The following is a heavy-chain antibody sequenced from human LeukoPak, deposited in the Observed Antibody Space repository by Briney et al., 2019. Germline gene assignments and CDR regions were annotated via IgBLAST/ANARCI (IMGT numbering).Heavy chain of an antibody. CDR3: ARASTVTTGVVEY. J-gene: IGHJ4*02. Sequence: PGGSLTLSCTASGFTFSNYPMHWVRHAPGKGLEYVSAISGNGSIKYYANSVNGRFTISRDNSKDTLYLQMGSLRAEDMGVYYWARASTVTTGVVEYWGQGTLVTVSS. D-gene: IGHD4-17*01. CDR1: GFTFSNYP. CDR2: ISGNGSIK. V-gene: IGHV3-64*01.